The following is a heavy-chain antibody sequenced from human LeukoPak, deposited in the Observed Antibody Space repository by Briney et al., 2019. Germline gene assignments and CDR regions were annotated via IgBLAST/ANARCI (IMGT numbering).Heavy chain of an antibody. CDR1: GFSLSTSGMC. CDR3: ARTPRGYGAEGDAFDI. Sequence: ESGPALVKPTQTLTLTCTFSGFSLSTSGMCVSWIRQPPGKALEWLARIDWDDDKYYSTSLKTRLTISKDTSKNQVVLTMTNMDPVDTATYYCARTPRGYGAEGDAFDIWGQGTMVTVSS. J-gene: IGHJ3*02. D-gene: IGHD5-18*01. CDR2: IDWDDDK. V-gene: IGHV2-70*11.